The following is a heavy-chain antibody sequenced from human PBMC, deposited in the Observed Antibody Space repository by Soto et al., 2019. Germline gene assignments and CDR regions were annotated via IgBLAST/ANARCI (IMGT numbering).Heavy chain of an antibody. CDR2: IYHSGRT. V-gene: IGHV4-30-4*08. Sequence: KTSETLSLTCTVSGGSISNGYYYWSWVRQNPGKGLEWIGHIYHSGRTYYNPSLKSRVTISVDTSKNQFSLKLSSVTAADTAVYYCARHRRDFWFDPWGQGTLVTVSS. J-gene: IGHJ5*02. CDR3: ARHRRDFWFDP. D-gene: IGHD2-21*02. CDR1: GGSISNGYYY.